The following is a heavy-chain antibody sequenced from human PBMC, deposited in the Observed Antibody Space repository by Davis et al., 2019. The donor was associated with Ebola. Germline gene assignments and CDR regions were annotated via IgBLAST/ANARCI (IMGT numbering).Heavy chain of an antibody. CDR2: ISSDGSST. D-gene: IGHD3-22*01. Sequence: HTGGSLRLSCAASGLTFSSYWMHWGRQAPGKGLVWVSRISSDGSSTSYADSVKGQFTISRDNAKNTLYLQMNSLRGEDTGVYYCARVQAYYDSSGYYSDAFDIWGQGTMVTVSS. J-gene: IGHJ3*02. V-gene: IGHV3-74*01. CDR1: GLTFSSYW. CDR3: ARVQAYYDSSGYYSDAFDI.